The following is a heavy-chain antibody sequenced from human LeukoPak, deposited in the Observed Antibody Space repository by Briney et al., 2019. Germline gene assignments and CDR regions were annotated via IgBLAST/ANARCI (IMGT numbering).Heavy chain of an antibody. CDR1: GYTFTSYG. D-gene: IGHD3-22*01. CDR2: ISAYNGNT. J-gene: IGHJ4*02. V-gene: IGHV1-18*01. CDR3: ARDPPGYYDSSGYFPLGY. Sequence: GASVKVSCKASGYTFTSYGISWVRQAPGQGLEWMGWISAYNGNTNYAQNLQGRVTMTTDTSTSTAYMELRSLRSDDTAVYYCARDPPGYYDSSGYFPLGYWGQGTLVTVSS.